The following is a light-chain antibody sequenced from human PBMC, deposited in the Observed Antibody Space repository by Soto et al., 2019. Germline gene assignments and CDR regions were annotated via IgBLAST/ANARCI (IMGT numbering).Light chain of an antibody. J-gene: IGLJ2*01. CDR1: SSDVGSYNL. CDR2: EGS. Sequence: QSVLTQPASVSGSPGQSITISCTGTSSDVGSYNLVSWYQQHLDKAPKLIIYEGSKRPSGVSNRFSGSKSGNTASLTISGLQAEDEADYYCCSYAGSRSFVVFGGGTQLTVL. CDR3: CSYAGSRSFVV. V-gene: IGLV2-23*03.